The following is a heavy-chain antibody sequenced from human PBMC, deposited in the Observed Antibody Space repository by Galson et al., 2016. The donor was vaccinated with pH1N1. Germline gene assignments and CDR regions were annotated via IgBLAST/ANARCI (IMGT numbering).Heavy chain of an antibody. V-gene: IGHV1-18*01. J-gene: IGHJ6*02. CDR2: INTRNGYT. CDR3: ARGRGDLAGYYYGLDV. CDR1: ADTFNRYG. Sequence: SVKVSCKASADTFNRYGITWVLQAPGQGLQWMGWINTRNGYTRISQKFQGRVTMTTDTTTRTVYMDLGSLKSDDPGVYYCARGRGDLAGYYYGLDVWGQGTTVTVSS.